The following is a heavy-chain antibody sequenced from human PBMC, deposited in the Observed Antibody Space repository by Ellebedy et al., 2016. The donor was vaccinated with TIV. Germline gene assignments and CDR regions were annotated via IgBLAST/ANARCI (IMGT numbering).Heavy chain of an antibody. V-gene: IGHV1-2*04. CDR3: ARGGWSKLYYYYGMDV. D-gene: IGHD1-26*01. CDR2: INPNSGGT. Sequence: ASVKVSCKASGYTFTGYYMHWVRQAPGQGLEWMGWINPNSGGTNYAQKFQGWVTMTRDTSISTAYMELSRLRSDDTAVYYCARGGWSKLYYYYGMDVWGQGTTVTVSS. CDR1: GYTFTGYY. J-gene: IGHJ6*02.